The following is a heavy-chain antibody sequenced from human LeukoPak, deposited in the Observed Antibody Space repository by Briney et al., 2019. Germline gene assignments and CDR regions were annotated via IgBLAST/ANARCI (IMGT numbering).Heavy chain of an antibody. CDR1: GFTVSSNY. V-gene: IGHV3-53*01. CDR2: IYSGGST. CDR3: AREGSSIAAAGPIDY. D-gene: IGHD6-13*01. J-gene: IGHJ4*02. Sequence: GGSLRLSCAASGFTVSSNYMSWVRQAPGKGLEWVSVIYSGGSTYYADSVKGRFTISRDNSKNTLYLQMNSLRAGDTAVYYCAREGSSIAAAGPIDYWGQGTLVTVSS.